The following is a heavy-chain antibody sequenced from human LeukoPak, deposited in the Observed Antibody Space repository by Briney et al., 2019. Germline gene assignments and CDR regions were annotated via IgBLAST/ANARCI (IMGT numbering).Heavy chain of an antibody. D-gene: IGHD3/OR15-3a*01. CDR3: ARDFRGTNYYYYMDV. CDR1: GASISSYY. V-gene: IGHV4-4*07. J-gene: IGHJ6*03. Sequence: SETLSLTCTVSGASISSYYWSWIRQPAGKGLEWIGRIYTSGSTNYNPSLKSRVTISVDKSKNQFSLKLSSVTAADTAVYYCARDFRGTNYYYYMDVWGKGTTVTVSS. CDR2: IYTSGST.